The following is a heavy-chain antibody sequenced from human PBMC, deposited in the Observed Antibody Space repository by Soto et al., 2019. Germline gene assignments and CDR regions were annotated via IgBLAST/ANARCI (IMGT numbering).Heavy chain of an antibody. J-gene: IGHJ6*02. D-gene: IGHD3-16*01. CDR1: GYSFTSYW. V-gene: IGHV5-10-1*01. CDR3: ARHWDGMDV. Sequence: GESLKISCKGSGYSFTSYWLSWVRQMPGKGLEWMGRIDPSYSYTNYSPSFQGHVTISADKSISTAYLQWSSLKASDTAMYYWARHWDGMDVWGQGTTVTVSS. CDR2: IDPSYSYT.